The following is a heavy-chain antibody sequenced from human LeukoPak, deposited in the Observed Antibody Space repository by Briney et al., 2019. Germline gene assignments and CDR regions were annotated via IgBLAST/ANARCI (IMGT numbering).Heavy chain of an antibody. D-gene: IGHD1-26*01. Sequence: GGSLRLSCAASGFTVSSNYMSWVRQAPGKGLEWVSVIYSGGSTYYADSVKGRFTISRDNSKNTLYLQMNSLRAEDTAVYYCARDRGATWIDCWGQGTLVTVSS. CDR3: ARDRGATWIDC. V-gene: IGHV3-53*01. CDR2: IYSGGST. J-gene: IGHJ4*02. CDR1: GFTVSSNY.